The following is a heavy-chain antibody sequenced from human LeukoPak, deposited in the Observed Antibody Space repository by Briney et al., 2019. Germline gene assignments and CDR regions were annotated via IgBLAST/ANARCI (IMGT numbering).Heavy chain of an antibody. CDR2: ISTSSRYI. J-gene: IGHJ4*02. V-gene: IGHV3-21*01. CDR3: ARLYCSSTSCYPLGDY. Sequence: GGSLRLSCAASGFTLSNYDMNWVRQAPGKGLEWVSSISTSSRYIYYKDSVRGRFTISRDDAKNSLYLEMNSLRAEDTAVYYCARLYCSSTSCYPLGDYWGQGTLVTVSS. CDR1: GFTLSNYD. D-gene: IGHD2-2*01.